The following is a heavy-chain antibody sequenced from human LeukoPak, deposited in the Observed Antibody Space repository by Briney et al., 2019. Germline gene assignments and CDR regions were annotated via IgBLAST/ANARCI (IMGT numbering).Heavy chain of an antibody. Sequence: SQTLSLTCAISGDSGSSDSTAWNWIRQAPSRGLEWLGRTYYRSRGYNEYAVSVKSRITINPDTSKNQISLQLNSVTPEDTAVYYCARGNYGFDYWGQGTLVTVSS. J-gene: IGHJ4*02. CDR3: ARGNYGFDY. V-gene: IGHV6-1*01. CDR1: GDSGSSDSTA. D-gene: IGHD3-16*01. CDR2: TYYRSRGYN.